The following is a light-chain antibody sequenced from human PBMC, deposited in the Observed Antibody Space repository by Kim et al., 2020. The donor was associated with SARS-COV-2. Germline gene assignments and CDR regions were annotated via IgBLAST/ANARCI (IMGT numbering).Light chain of an antibody. V-gene: IGKV1-5*03. CDR1: QSISGW. CDR2: TTS. CDR3: QQYYIYPLT. Sequence: GDRVTITCRASQSISGWLAWYQHKPGRAPKLLISTTSVLESGVPSRFSGSDSGTEFTLTINSLQPDDFATYYCQQYYIYPLTFGGGTKVDIK. J-gene: IGKJ4*01.